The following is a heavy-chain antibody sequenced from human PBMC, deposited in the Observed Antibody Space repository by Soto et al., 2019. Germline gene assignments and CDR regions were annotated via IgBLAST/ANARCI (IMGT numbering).Heavy chain of an antibody. CDR2: IYSGGST. D-gene: IGHD2-2*03. CDR3: ARDLGLGYCSSTSCYVLTGTTRDY. Sequence: EVQLVESGGGLVQPGGSLRLSCAASGFTVSSNYMSWVRQAPGKGLEWVSVIYSGGSTYYADSVKGRFTISRHNSKNTLYLQMNSLRAEDKDVYYCARDLGLGYCSSTSCYVLTGTTRDYWGQGTLVTVSS. CDR1: GFTVSSNY. V-gene: IGHV3-53*04. J-gene: IGHJ4*02.